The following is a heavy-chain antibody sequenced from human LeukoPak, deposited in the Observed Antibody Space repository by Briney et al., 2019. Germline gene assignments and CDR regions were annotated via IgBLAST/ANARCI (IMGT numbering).Heavy chain of an antibody. J-gene: IGHJ4*02. D-gene: IGHD1-26*01. CDR2: MSSSSGLI. CDR1: GFTLSRYS. Sequence: GGSLRPSCAASGFTLSRYSMNWVRQAPGKGLEWVSSMSSSSGLIYYGDSVKGRFTVSRDNAKRSLYLQMNSLRADDTAVYYCAREFDGSASGAGYWGQGTLVTVSS. CDR3: AREFDGSASGAGY. V-gene: IGHV3-21*01.